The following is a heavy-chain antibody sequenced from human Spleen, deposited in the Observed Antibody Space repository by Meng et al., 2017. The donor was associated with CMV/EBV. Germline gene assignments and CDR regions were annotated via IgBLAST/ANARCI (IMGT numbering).Heavy chain of an antibody. D-gene: IGHD6-13*01. CDR3: TTGLLAAAAGPQVDY. CDR1: GFTFSSYS. V-gene: IGHV3-15*01. CDR2: IKSKTDGGTT. J-gene: IGHJ4*02. Sequence: GESLKISCAASGFTFSSYSMNWVRQAPGKGLEWVGRIKSKTDGGTTDYAAPVKGRFTISRDDSKNTLYLQMNSLKTEDTAVYYCTTGLLAAAAGPQVDYWGQGTLVTVSS.